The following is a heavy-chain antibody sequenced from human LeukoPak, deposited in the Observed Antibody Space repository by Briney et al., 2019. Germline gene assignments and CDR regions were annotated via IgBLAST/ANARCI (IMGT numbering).Heavy chain of an antibody. CDR3: ARASMVRGVIVY. D-gene: IGHD3-10*01. Sequence: SETLSLTCAVYGGSFSGYYWSWIRQPPGKGLEWIGEINHSGSTNYNPSLKSRVTISVGTSKNQFSLKLSSVTAADTAVYYCARASMVRGVIVYWGQGTLVTVSS. CDR1: GGSFSGYY. V-gene: IGHV4-34*01. CDR2: INHSGST. J-gene: IGHJ4*02.